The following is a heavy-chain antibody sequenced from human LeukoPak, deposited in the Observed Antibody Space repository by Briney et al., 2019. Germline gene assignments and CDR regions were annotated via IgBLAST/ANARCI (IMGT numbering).Heavy chain of an antibody. CDR1: GGSFSGYY. Sequence: SETLSLTCAVSGGSFSGYYWSWIRQPPGKGLEWIGEINHSGSTNYNPSLKSRVTISVDTSKNQFSLKLSSVTAADTAVYYCARGGYDFWSGYPRLKYYFDYWGQGTLVTVSS. J-gene: IGHJ4*02. V-gene: IGHV4-34*01. CDR2: INHSGST. D-gene: IGHD3-3*01. CDR3: ARGGYDFWSGYPRLKYYFDY.